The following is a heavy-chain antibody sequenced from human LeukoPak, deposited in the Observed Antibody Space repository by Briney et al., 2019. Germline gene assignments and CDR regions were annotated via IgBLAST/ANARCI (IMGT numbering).Heavy chain of an antibody. CDR2: ISGSGGST. D-gene: IGHD3-3*01. J-gene: IGHJ2*01. CDR1: GFTFSSYA. Sequence: PGGSLRLSCAASGFTFSSYAMSWVRQAPGKGLEWVSAISGSGGSTYYADSVKGRFTISRDNSKNTLYLQMNSLRAEDTAVYYCARPTGFWSVYGFWYFDLWGRGTLVTVSS. V-gene: IGHV3-23*01. CDR3: ARPTGFWSVYGFWYFDL.